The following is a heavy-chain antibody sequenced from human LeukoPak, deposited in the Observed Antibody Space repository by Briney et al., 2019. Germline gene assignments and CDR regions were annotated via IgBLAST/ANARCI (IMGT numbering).Heavy chain of an antibody. J-gene: IGHJ4*02. CDR3: ARDGGWDLRWFRY. Sequence: PGGSLRLSCAASGFTFSSYAMHWVRQAPGKGLEWVAVISYDGSNKYYADSVKGRFTISRDNSKNTLYLQMNSLRAEDTAVYYCARDGGWDLRWFRYWGQGTLVTVSS. V-gene: IGHV3-30-3*01. D-gene: IGHD4-23*01. CDR1: GFTFSSYA. CDR2: ISYDGSNK.